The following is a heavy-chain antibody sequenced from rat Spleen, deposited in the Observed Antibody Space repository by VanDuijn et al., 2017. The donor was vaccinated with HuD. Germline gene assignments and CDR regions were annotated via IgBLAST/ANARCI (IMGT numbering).Heavy chain of an antibody. CDR1: GFTFSDYY. D-gene: IGHD1-11*01. CDR2: ISTGGDNT. CDR3: ARRGYGGYPDY. Sequence: EVQLVESDGGLVQPGRSLKLSCATSGFTFSDYYMAWVRQAPTKGLEWVAYISTGGDNTYYRDSVKGRFTISRDTARTTLYLQMDSLRSEDTATYFCARRGYGGYPDYWGQGVMVTVSS. V-gene: IGHV5-25*01. J-gene: IGHJ2*01.